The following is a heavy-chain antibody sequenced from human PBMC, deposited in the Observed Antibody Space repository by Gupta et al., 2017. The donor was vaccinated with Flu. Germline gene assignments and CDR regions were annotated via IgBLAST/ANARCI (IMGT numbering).Heavy chain of an antibody. CDR1: GFSFSTYE. Sequence: EVQLVETGGGLVQPGGSLKLSCEASGFSFSTYEMHWFRQAPGEGLEWVSYINSGGSPIYDADSVKGRFTISRDNAKNSLYLQMNSLRAEDTAVYYCAREDSPGGYRFDYWGQGTLVTVSS. D-gene: IGHD5-24*01. V-gene: IGHV3-48*03. J-gene: IGHJ4*02. CDR2: INSGGSPI. CDR3: AREDSPGGYRFDY.